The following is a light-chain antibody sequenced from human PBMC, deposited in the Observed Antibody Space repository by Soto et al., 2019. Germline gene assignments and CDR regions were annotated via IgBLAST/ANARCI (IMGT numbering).Light chain of an antibody. J-gene: IGLJ2*01. CDR2: DVS. CDR3: CSYAGSYTVV. Sequence: QSALTQPRSVSGSPGQSVTISCTGTSSDVGGYNYVSWYQQHPGKAPKLMIYDVSKRPSGVPDRFSGSKSGNTASLTISGLQAEDEADYYCCSYAGSYTVVFGGGIKVTVL. CDR1: SSDVGGYNY. V-gene: IGLV2-11*01.